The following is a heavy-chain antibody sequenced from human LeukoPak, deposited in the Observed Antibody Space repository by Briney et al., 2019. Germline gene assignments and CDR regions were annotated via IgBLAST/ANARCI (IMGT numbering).Heavy chain of an antibody. CDR2: IYYSGST. CDR1: GGSFSGYY. J-gene: IGHJ4*02. V-gene: IGHV4-34*01. D-gene: IGHD4-17*01. Sequence: SETLSLTCAIYGGSFSGYYWSWIRQPPGKGLEWIGSIYYSGSTYYNSSLKSRVTISVDTSKNQFSLKLSSVTAADTAVYYCASSTGPRGGRGYFDYWGQGTLVTVSS. CDR3: ASSTGPRGGRGYFDY.